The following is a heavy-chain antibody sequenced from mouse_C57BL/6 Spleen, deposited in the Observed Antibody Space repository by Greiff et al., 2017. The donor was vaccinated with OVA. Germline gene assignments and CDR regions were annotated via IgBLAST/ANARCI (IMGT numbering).Heavy chain of an antibody. CDR1: GYTFTDYY. V-gene: IGHV1-19*01. CDR2: INPYNGGT. D-gene: IGHD3-2*02. Sequence: EVQLQQSGPVLVKPGASVKMSCKASGYTFTDYYMNWVKQSHGKSLEWIGVINPYNGGTSYNQKFKGKATLTVDKSSSTAYMELNSLTSEDSAVYYCARYSSGYRFAYWGQGTLVTVSA. J-gene: IGHJ3*01. CDR3: ARYSSGYRFAY.